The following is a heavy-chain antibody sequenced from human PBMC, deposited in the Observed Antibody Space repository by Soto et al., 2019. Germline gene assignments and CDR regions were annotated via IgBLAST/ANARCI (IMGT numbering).Heavy chain of an antibody. J-gene: IGHJ4*02. Sequence: QLQLQESGPGLGKPSETLSLTCTVSGGSISSSSSYWGWIRQPPGKGLEWIGSIYYSGSTYYNPSLKMRVTISVDTSKNQFALKLSSVTAADTAVYYCARQEVKANGSDYWGQGTLVTDSS. D-gene: IGHD2-8*01. CDR1: GGSISSSSSY. V-gene: IGHV4-39*01. CDR3: ARQEVKANGSDY. CDR2: IYYSGST.